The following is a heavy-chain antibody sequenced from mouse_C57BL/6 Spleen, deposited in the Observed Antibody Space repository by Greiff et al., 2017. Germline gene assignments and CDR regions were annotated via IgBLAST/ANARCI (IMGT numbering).Heavy chain of an antibody. Sequence: VQLQQPGAELVRPGTSVKLSCKASGYTFTSYWMHWVKQRPGQGLEWIGVIDPSDSYTNYNQKFKGKATLTVDTSSSTAYMQLSSLTSEDSAVYYCARGWLPHAMDYWGQGTSVTVSS. CDR2: IDPSDSYT. D-gene: IGHD2-3*01. CDR1: GYTFTSYW. V-gene: IGHV1-59*01. CDR3: ARGWLPHAMDY. J-gene: IGHJ4*01.